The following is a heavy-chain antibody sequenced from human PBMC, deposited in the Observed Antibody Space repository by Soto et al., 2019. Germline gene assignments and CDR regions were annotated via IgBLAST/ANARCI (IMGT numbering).Heavy chain of an antibody. D-gene: IGHD3-3*01. V-gene: IGHV4-30-4*01. Sequence: PSETRSLTCTVSGGSISSGDYYWSWIRQPPGKGLEWIGYIYYSGSTYYNPSLKSRVTISVDTSKNQFSLKLSSVTAADTAVYYCARDLNDFRFDPWGQGTLVTVSS. J-gene: IGHJ5*02. CDR1: GGSISSGDYY. CDR2: IYYSGST. CDR3: ARDLNDFRFDP.